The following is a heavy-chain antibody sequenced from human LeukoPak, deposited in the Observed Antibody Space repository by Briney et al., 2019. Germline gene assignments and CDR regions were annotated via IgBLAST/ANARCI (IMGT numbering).Heavy chain of an antibody. J-gene: IGHJ5*02. CDR3: ARRKGGSYTYNWFDP. CDR1: GGSFSGYY. D-gene: IGHD1-26*01. CDR2: INHSGST. Sequence: SETLSLTCVVYGGSFSGYYWSWIRQPPGKGLEWIGEINHSGSTNYNPSLKSRVTISVDTSKNQFSLKLSSVTAADTAVYYCARRKGGSYTYNWFDPWGQGTLVTVSS. V-gene: IGHV4-34*01.